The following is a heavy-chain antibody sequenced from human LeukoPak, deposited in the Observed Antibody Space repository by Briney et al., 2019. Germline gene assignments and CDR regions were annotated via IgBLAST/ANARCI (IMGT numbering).Heavy chain of an antibody. CDR3: ARGQPSPYGSFDY. V-gene: IGHV4-34*01. Sequence: SETLSLTCAVYGESFSGYYWSWIRQPPGKGLEWIGEINHSGSTNYNPSLKSRVTISVDTSKNQFSLKLSSVTAADTAVYYCARGQPSPYGSFDYWGQGTLVTVSS. D-gene: IGHD4-17*01. J-gene: IGHJ4*02. CDR1: GESFSGYY. CDR2: INHSGST.